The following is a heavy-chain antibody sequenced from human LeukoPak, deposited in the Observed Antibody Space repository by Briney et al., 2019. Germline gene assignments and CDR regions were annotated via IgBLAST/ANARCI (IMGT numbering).Heavy chain of an antibody. V-gene: IGHV4-61*01. CDR2: IYYSGST. J-gene: IGHJ6*04. Sequence: SETLSLTCTVSGGSVSSGSYYWSWIRQPPGKGLEWIGYIYYSGSTNYNPSLKSRVTISVDTSKNQFSLKLSSVTAADTAVYYCAGELQYCSGGSCYFSYYHGMDVWGKGTTVTVSS. D-gene: IGHD2-15*01. CDR1: GGSVSSGSYY. CDR3: AGELQYCSGGSCYFSYYHGMDV.